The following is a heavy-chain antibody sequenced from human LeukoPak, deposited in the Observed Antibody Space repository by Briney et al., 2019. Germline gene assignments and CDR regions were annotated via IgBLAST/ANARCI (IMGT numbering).Heavy chain of an antibody. CDR1: GYTFTSYG. CDR2: INPNSGGT. Sequence: ASVKVSCKASGYTFTSYGISWVRQAPGQGLEWMGWINPNSGGTNYAQKFQGRVTMTRDTPISTAYMELSRLRSDDTAVYYCARVIASIAARASSYYYGMDVWGQGTTVTVSS. CDR3: ARVIASIAARASSYYYGMDV. D-gene: IGHD6-6*01. V-gene: IGHV1-2*02. J-gene: IGHJ6*02.